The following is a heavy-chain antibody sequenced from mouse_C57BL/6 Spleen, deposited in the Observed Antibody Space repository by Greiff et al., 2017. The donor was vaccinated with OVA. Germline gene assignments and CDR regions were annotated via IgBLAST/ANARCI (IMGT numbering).Heavy chain of an antibody. J-gene: IGHJ1*03. D-gene: IGHD1-1*01. Sequence: QVQLQQPGAELVMPGASVKLSCKASGYTFTSYWMHWVKQRPGHGLEWIGEIDPSGSYTNYNQKFKGKSTLTVDKSSSTAYMQLRRLTSEDSAVEYCARAFYDRNYWYIDVWGTGTTVTVSS. CDR2: IDPSGSYT. V-gene: IGHV1-69*01. CDR3: ARAFYDRNYWYIDV. CDR1: GYTFTSYW.